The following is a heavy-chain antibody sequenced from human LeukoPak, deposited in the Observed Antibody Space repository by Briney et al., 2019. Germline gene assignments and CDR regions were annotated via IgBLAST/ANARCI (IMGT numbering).Heavy chain of an antibody. Sequence: ASVKVSCKASGYTSTGYYMHWVRQAPGQGLEWMGWINPNSGGTNYAQKFQGRVTMTRDTSISTAYMELSRLRSDDTAVYYCARDPIVVVTATPDAFDIWGQGTMVTVSS. CDR1: GYTSTGYY. D-gene: IGHD2-21*02. CDR2: INPNSGGT. J-gene: IGHJ3*02. V-gene: IGHV1-2*02. CDR3: ARDPIVVVTATPDAFDI.